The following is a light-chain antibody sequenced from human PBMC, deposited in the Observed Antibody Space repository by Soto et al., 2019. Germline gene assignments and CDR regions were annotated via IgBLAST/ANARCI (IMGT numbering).Light chain of an antibody. CDR1: SSNIGSNY. Sequence: QSVLTQPPSASGTPGQRVTLSCSGSSSNIGSNYVYWYQQLPVTAPKLLIYRNNQRPSGVPDRFSGSKSGTSASLAISGLRSEDEADYYCAAWDDSMSAHVVFGGGTKLTVL. J-gene: IGLJ2*01. CDR3: AAWDDSMSAHVV. V-gene: IGLV1-47*01. CDR2: RNN.